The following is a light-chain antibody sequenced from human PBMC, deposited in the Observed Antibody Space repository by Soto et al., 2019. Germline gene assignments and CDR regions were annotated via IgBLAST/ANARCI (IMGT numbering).Light chain of an antibody. CDR1: SSNIGNNY. Sequence: QSVLTQPPSASGTPGQRVTISCSGSSSNIGNNYVYWYQHLPGTAPKLLIYRNSQRPSGVPDRFSGSKSGTSASLAIRGLRSEDEAEYYCATWDDSLSVLFGGGTKLTVL. CDR2: RNS. V-gene: IGLV1-47*01. CDR3: ATWDDSLSVL. J-gene: IGLJ2*01.